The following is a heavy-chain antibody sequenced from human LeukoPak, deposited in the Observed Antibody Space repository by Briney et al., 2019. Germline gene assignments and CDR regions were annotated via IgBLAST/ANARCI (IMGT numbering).Heavy chain of an antibody. CDR1: GGSISSGGYY. CDR2: IYYSGIT. V-gene: IGHV4-31*03. Sequence: SETLSLTCTVSGGSISSGGYYWSWIRQHPGKGLEGIGYIYYSGITYYNPSLKSRVTISVDTSKNQFSLTLSSVTAEETAVYYCARIYGLEYYYGMDVWGQGTTVTVSS. J-gene: IGHJ6*01. D-gene: IGHD3-10*01. CDR3: ARIYGLEYYYGMDV.